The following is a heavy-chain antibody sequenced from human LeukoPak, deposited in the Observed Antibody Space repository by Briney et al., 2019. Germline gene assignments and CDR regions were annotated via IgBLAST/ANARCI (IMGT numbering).Heavy chain of an antibody. J-gene: IGHJ4*02. CDR1: GFTFRSYA. D-gene: IGHD3-10*01. CDR3: VRWYGYYGSGSYYYFDY. V-gene: IGHV3-30*04. CDR2: ISYDGSNK. Sequence: GGSLRLSCAASGFTFRSYAMHWVRQAPGKGLEWVAVISYDGSNKYYADSVKGRFTISRDNSKNTLYLQMNSLRAEDTAVYYCVRWYGYYGSGSYYYFDYWGQGTLVTVSS.